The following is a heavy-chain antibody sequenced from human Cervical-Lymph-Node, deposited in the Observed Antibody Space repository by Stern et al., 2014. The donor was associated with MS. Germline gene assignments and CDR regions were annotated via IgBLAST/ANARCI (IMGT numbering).Heavy chain of an antibody. CDR1: GDTFNNYI. CDR2: GAPIDGVE. CDR3: AREDLADTAPSDF. D-gene: IGHD5-18*01. J-gene: IGHJ4*02. Sequence: VQLVESGAEVKKPGSSVKVSCKASGDTFNNYIFSWVRQAPGQGLEWMARGAPIDGVENYAQKFQDRVTISADKSTSTVYMELRSLRSEDTAIYYCAREDLADTAPSDFWGQGTLVTVSS. V-gene: IGHV1-69*09.